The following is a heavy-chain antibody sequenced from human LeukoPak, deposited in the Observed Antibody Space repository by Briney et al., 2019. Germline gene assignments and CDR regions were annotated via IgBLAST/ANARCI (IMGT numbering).Heavy chain of an antibody. CDR3: VKGGNSGSWYFDY. CDR2: ISSDGGST. D-gene: IGHD6-19*01. Sequence: PGGSLRLSCSASGFTFSRYAIHWVRQAPGKGLEYVSPISSDGGSTYYADSVKGRFTISRDNSRNTVYLRMSSLRAEDTAVYYCVKGGNSGSWYFDYWGQGTLVTVSS. V-gene: IGHV3-64D*06. J-gene: IGHJ4*02. CDR1: GFTFSRYA.